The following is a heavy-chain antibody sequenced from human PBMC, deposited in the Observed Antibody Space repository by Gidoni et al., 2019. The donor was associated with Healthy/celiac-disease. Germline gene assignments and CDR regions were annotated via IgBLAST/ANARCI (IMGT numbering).Heavy chain of an antibody. CDR3: AKGESIVVVVAASFDY. CDR2: ISGSGGST. D-gene: IGHD2-15*01. V-gene: IGHV3-23*01. Sequence: EVQLLESGGGLVQPGGSLRLSCAASGFTFSSYALSWVRQAPGKGLEWVSAISGSGGSTCYAASVKGRFTISRDNSKNTLYLQMNGLRAEDTAVYYCAKGESIVVVVAASFDYWGQGTLVTVSS. J-gene: IGHJ4*02. CDR1: GFTFSSYA.